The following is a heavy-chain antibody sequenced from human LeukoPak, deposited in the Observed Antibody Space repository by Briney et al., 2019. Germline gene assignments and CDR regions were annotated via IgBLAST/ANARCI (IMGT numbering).Heavy chain of an antibody. Sequence: ASETLSLTCTVSGGSISSYYWSWIRQPPGKGLEWIGYIYYSGSTNYNPSLKSRVTISVDTSKNQFSLKLSSVTAADTAVYYCAGAVVKQSYYYYYMDVWGKGTTVTVSS. J-gene: IGHJ6*03. CDR1: GGSISSYY. CDR3: AGAVVKQSYYYYYMDV. CDR2: IYYSGST. V-gene: IGHV4-59*08. D-gene: IGHD6-13*01.